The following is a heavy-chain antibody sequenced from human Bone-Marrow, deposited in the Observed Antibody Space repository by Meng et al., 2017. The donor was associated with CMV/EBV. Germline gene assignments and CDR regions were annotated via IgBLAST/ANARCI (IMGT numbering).Heavy chain of an antibody. J-gene: IGHJ5*02. Sequence: ASVKVSCKASGYTFNYFGISWVRQAPGQGPEWLGWISAYNGDTNYAQKFQGRVTITTDESTSTAYMELSSLRSEDTAVYYCARQGITMVRGATNWFDPWGQGTLVTVSS. CDR3: ARQGITMVRGATNWFDP. CDR1: GYTFNYFG. CDR2: ISAYNGDT. D-gene: IGHD3-10*01. V-gene: IGHV1-18*01.